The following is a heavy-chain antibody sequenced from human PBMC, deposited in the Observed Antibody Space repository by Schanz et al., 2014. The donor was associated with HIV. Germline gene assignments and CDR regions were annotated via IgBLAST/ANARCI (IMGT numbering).Heavy chain of an antibody. Sequence: VQLVESGGGLVQPGRSLRLSCAVSGFIFSNYGMHWVRQAPGKGLEWVAVISHDGGTENYGDFVKGRFTISRDNSRNTLYLQMDSLRAEDTAVYYCAKCAGGTCSIDYWGQGTLVSVSA. V-gene: IGHV3-30*18. CDR1: GFIFSNYG. D-gene: IGHD2-15*01. CDR3: AKCAGGTCSIDY. CDR2: ISHDGGTE. J-gene: IGHJ4*02.